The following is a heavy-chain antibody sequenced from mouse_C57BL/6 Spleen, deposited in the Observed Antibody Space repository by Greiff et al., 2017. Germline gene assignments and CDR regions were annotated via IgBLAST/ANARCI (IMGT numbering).Heavy chain of an antibody. V-gene: IGHV1-81*01. CDR2: IYPRSGNT. D-gene: IGHD2-3*01. CDR1: GYTFTSYG. CDR3: ARSYVYDGYYVKAY. J-gene: IGHJ3*01. Sequence: LLESGAELARPGASVKLSCKASGYTFTSYGISWVKQRTGQGLEWIGEIYPRSGNTYYNEKFKGKATLTADKSSSTAYMELRSLTSEDSAVYFCARSYVYDGYYVKAYWGQGTLVTVSA.